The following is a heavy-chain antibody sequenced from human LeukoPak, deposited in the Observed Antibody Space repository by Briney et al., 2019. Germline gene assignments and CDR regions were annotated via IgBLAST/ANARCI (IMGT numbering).Heavy chain of an antibody. CDR2: IIPIFGTT. Sequence: SVKVSCKASGGTFSNYAISWVRQAPGQGLEWMGGIIPIFGTTNYAQKFQGRITITADTSTTTVYMELTGLRSEDTAVYYCARSGTYDANGYYSGFSRYWGQGTLVTVSS. CDR1: GGTFSNYA. V-gene: IGHV1-69*06. J-gene: IGHJ4*02. D-gene: IGHD3-22*01. CDR3: ARSGTYDANGYYSGFSRY.